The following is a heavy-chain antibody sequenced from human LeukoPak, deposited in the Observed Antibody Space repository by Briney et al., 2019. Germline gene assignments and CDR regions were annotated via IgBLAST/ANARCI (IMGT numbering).Heavy chain of an antibody. CDR3: ARVEAAALTFDY. CDR1: GYTFTSYG. D-gene: IGHD6-13*01. V-gene: IGHV1-18*04. Sequence: ASVKVSCKASGYTFTSYGISWVRQAPGQGLEWMGWISGYNGNTNYAQKLQGRVTMTTDTSTSTAYMELRSLRSDDTAVYYCARVEAAALTFDYWGQGTLVNVFS. CDR2: ISGYNGNT. J-gene: IGHJ4*02.